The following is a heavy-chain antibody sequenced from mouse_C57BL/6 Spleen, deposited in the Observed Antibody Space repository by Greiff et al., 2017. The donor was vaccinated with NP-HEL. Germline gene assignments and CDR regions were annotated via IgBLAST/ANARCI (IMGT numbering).Heavy chain of an antibody. Sequence: DVMLVESGGGLVQPGGSLSLSCAASGFTFTDYYMSWVRQPPGKALEWLGFIRNKANGYTTEYSASVKGRFTISRDNSQSILYLQMNALRAEDSATYYCARSTVVATRAMDYWGQGTSVTVSS. CDR3: ARSTVVATRAMDY. J-gene: IGHJ4*01. CDR2: IRNKANGYTT. CDR1: GFTFTDYY. D-gene: IGHD1-1*01. V-gene: IGHV7-3*01.